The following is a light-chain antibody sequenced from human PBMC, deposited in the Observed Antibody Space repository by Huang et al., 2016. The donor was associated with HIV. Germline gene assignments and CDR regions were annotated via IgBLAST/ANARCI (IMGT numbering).Light chain of an antibody. CDR1: QGISNY. V-gene: IGKV1-16*01. CDR2: SAS. CDR3: HQYYSFPYT. Sequence: DIEMTQYPSSLSASVGDRVTVTCRASQGISNYLAWFQQKPGKAPKSLIQSASSLQSGFPSRFSGSGSGTDFTLTISGLQPDDSATYYCHQYYSFPYTFGQGTKLEIK. J-gene: IGKJ2*01.